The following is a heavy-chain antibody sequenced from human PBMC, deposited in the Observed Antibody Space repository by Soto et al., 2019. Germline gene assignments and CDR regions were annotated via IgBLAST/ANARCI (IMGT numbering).Heavy chain of an antibody. D-gene: IGHD4-17*01. Sequence: LRLSCAASGLTFNRYWMHWVRHAPGKGLVWVSHINTDGSNTNYADSVKGRFTISRDNSKNTLYLQMNSLRAEDTAVYYCAKDGYGDYDWFDPWGQGTLVTVSS. CDR1: GLTFNRYW. V-gene: IGHV3-74*01. CDR2: INTDGSNT. J-gene: IGHJ5*02. CDR3: AKDGYGDYDWFDP.